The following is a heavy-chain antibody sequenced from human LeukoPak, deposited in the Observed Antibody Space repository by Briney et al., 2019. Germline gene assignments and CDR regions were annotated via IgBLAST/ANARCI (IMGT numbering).Heavy chain of an antibody. CDR3: ARFQGGMDV. CDR2: IYHSGST. V-gene: IGHV4-30-2*01. Sequence: SETLSLTCAVSGGSISSGGYSWSWIRQPPGKGLEWIGYIYHSGSTYYNPSLKSRVTISVDRSKNQFSLKLSSVTAADTAVYYCARFQGGMDVWGQGTTVTVSS. J-gene: IGHJ6*02. CDR1: GGSISSGGYS.